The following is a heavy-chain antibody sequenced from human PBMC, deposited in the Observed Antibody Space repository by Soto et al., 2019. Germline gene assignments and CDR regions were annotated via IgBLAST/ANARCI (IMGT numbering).Heavy chain of an antibody. CDR2: IYYSGIT. V-gene: IGHV4-59*01. D-gene: IGHD2-15*01. CDR1: GGSISGYY. CDR3: AAAPRY. J-gene: IGHJ4*02. Sequence: QVQLQESGPGLVKPSETLSLTCSVSGGSISGYYWSWIRQTPEKGLEWIGYIYYSGITNYNPSLKSRVTMLIDMSKNQFSLKLTSVSAADTAVYYCAAAPRYWGQGILVTVSS.